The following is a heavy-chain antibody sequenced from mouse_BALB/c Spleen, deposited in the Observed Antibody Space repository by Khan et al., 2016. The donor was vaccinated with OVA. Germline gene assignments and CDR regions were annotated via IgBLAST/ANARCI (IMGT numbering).Heavy chain of an antibody. CDR2: INPHIGET. CDR3: ARKNGSDFDY. CDR1: GYSFTGYF. D-gene: IGHD1-1*01. Sequence: MQLEESGPELVKPGASVKISCKASGYSFTGYFMNWVMQSHGKSLEWIGRINPHIGETFYNQKFKDKATLTVDESSRTAHMELRSLASEDSAVYYCARKNGSDFDYWGQGTTPTVSS. V-gene: IGHV1-20*02. J-gene: IGHJ2*01.